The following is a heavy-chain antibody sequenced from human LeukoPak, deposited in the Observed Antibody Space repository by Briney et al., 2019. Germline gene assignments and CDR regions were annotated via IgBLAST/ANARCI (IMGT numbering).Heavy chain of an antibody. CDR2: IYYSGST. D-gene: IGHD3-22*01. V-gene: IGHV4-39*01. J-gene: IGHJ3*02. CDR3: ARQTIYDSTAWGAFDI. Sequence: PSETLSLTCTVSGGSISSSSYYWGWIRQPPGKGLEWIGSIYYSGSTYYNPSLKSRVTISVDTSKNQFSLKLSSVTAADTAVYYCARQTIYDSTAWGAFDIWGQGTMVTDSS. CDR1: GGSISSSSYY.